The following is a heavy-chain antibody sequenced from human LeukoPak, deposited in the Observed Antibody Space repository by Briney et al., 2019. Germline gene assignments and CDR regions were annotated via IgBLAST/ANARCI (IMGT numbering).Heavy chain of an antibody. D-gene: IGHD4-23*01. V-gene: IGHV1-69*01. CDR3: ARYCDYGGTCVDY. Sequence: SVKVSCKASGGTFSSYAISWVRQAPGQGLEWMGGIIPIFGTANYAQKFQGRVTITADESTSTAYMELSSLRSEDTAVYYCARYCDYGGTCVDYWGQGTLVTVSS. J-gene: IGHJ4*02. CDR2: IIPIFGTA. CDR1: GGTFSSYA.